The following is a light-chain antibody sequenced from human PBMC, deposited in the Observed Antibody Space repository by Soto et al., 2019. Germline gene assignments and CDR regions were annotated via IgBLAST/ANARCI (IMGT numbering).Light chain of an antibody. CDR2: AAS. CDR1: QGISSH. Sequence: MQLTQSPSSLSASVGDRVTITCRASQGISSHLAWYQQTPGKAPKLLIYAASTLQSGAPLRFSGSGSGTDFSLTISSLQPEDFAVFYCQQLFSYPYTFGQGTKLEIK. V-gene: IGKV1-9*01. J-gene: IGKJ2*01. CDR3: QQLFSYPYT.